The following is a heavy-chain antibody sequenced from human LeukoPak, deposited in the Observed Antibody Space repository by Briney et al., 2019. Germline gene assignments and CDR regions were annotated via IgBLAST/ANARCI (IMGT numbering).Heavy chain of an antibody. CDR2: IFYRGST. CDR1: GGSISSGDYY. V-gene: IGHV4-30-4*01. Sequence: KTSETLSLTCTVSGGSISSGDYYWSWIRQPPGKGLEWIGYIFYRGSTYYNTSLKSRVTMSIDTSKNQFSLKLTSVTAADTAVYYCAREGIQLWSAEPDSWGQGTLVTVSS. D-gene: IGHD5-18*01. J-gene: IGHJ4*02. CDR3: AREGIQLWSAEPDS.